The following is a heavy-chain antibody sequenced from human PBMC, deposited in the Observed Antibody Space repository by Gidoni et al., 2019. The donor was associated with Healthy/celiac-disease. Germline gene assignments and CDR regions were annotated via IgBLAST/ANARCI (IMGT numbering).Heavy chain of an antibody. Sequence: ELQLFVSGGGLVQPGGSLLLSCAASGFTFIRYAMRWVRQAQGKGLEWGSAISGSGGSTYYAESVKGRVTISRDKYKNTLELKMNSRRAEDTAVYYCAKDPLRLGELSFFEGGCDPWGQGNLVTVSS. V-gene: IGHV3-23*01. J-gene: IGHJ5*02. CDR3: AKDPLRLGELSFFEGGCDP. CDR1: GFTFIRYA. CDR2: ISGSGGST. D-gene: IGHD3-16*02.